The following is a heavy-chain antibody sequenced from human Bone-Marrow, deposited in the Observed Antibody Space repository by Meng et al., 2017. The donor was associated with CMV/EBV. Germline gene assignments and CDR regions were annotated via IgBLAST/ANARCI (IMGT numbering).Heavy chain of an antibody. D-gene: IGHD3-3*01. V-gene: IGHV4-31*03. Sequence: SETLSLTCTVSGGSISSGGYYWSWLRQHPGKGLEWIGYIYYSGSTYNTPSLKSRVTISVDTSKNQFSLKLSSVTAADTAVYYCARAGTIPWSGFERNWFDPWGQGTLVTVSS. CDR1: GGSISSGGYY. CDR3: ARAGTIPWSGFERNWFDP. CDR2: IYYSGST. J-gene: IGHJ5*02.